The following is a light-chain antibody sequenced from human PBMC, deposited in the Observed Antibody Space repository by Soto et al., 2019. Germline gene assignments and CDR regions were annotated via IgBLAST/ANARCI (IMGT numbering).Light chain of an antibody. V-gene: IGKV1-39*01. CDR3: QQSYTSPYT. CDR1: QSISSF. Sequence: DIPMTQSPSSLSVSVGDRVTITCRASQSISSFLHWFQPKPGKAPNLLIFGSFNLQSGVPSRFSGSGSGTDFTLTITSLQPADSATYYRQQSYTSPYTFGQGTKLEI. CDR2: GSF. J-gene: IGKJ2*01.